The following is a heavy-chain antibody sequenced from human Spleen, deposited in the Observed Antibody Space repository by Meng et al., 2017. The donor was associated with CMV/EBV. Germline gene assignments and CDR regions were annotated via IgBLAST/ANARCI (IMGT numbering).Heavy chain of an antibody. CDR2: IYWNGGRT. CDR3: ARDHDFWSGQSPMDV. V-gene: IGHV3-20*04. D-gene: IGHD3-3*01. Sequence: GGSLRLSCAASGFTFSDYSMHWVRQAPGKGLEWVARIYWNGGRTSYADSVKGRFTISRDNAKNSLYLQMNSLRAEDTALYYCARDHDFWSGQSPMDVWGQGTTVTVSS. J-gene: IGHJ6*02. CDR1: GFTFSDYS.